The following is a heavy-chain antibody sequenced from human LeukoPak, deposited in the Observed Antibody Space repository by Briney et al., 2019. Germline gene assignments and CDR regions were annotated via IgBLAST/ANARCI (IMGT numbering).Heavy chain of an antibody. CDR2: IIPIFGTA. D-gene: IGHD5-18*01. Sequence: SVKVSCKASGGTFSSYAISWVRQAPGQGLEWMGRIIPIFGTANYAQEFQGRVTITTDESTSTAYMELSSLRSEDTAVYYCARGMVSLGAFDIWGQGTMVTVSS. CDR1: GGTFSSYA. CDR3: ARGMVSLGAFDI. J-gene: IGHJ3*02. V-gene: IGHV1-69*05.